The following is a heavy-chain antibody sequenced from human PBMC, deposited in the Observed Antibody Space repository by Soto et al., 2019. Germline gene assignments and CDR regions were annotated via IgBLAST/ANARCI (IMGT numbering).Heavy chain of an antibody. CDR3: VRDGSIAAAGSNYYYGIDV. D-gene: IGHD6-13*01. CDR1: GGTFSSSA. V-gene: IGHV1-69*01. J-gene: IGHJ6*02. CDR2: IIPMSGIG. Sequence: QVQLVQSGAEVKKPGSSVKVSCKASGGTFSSSAISWVRQAPGQGLEWMGGIIPMSGIGKYAQKFQGRVTITADDYTCTVYMELNRLRSEDTAVYYCVRDGSIAAAGSNYYYGIDVWGQGTTVTVSS.